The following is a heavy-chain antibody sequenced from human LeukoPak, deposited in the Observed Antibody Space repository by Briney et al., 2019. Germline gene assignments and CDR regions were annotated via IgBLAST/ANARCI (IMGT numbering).Heavy chain of an antibody. CDR2: INHSGST. Sequence: ASETLSLTCAVYGGSFSGYYWSWIRQPPGKGLEWIGEINHSGSTNYNPSLKSRVTMSVDTSKNQFSLKLSSVTAADTAVYYCARGRYSSGWYLDYWGQGTLVTVSP. J-gene: IGHJ4*02. CDR1: GGSFSGYY. V-gene: IGHV4-34*01. CDR3: ARGRYSSGWYLDY. D-gene: IGHD6-19*01.